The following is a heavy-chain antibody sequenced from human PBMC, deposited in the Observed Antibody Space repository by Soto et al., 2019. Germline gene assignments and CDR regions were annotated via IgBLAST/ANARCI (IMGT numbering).Heavy chain of an antibody. V-gene: IGHV4-39*01. CDR3: ARQRIVVVITDFDY. J-gene: IGHJ4*02. CDR2: IYYSGST. CDR1: GGSISSSSYY. Sequence: SETLSLTCTVSGGSISSSSYYWGWIRQPPGKGLEWIGSIYYSGSTYYNPSLKSRVTISVDTSKNQFSLKLSSVTAADTAVYYCARQRIVVVITDFDYWGQGTLVTVSS. D-gene: IGHD3-22*01.